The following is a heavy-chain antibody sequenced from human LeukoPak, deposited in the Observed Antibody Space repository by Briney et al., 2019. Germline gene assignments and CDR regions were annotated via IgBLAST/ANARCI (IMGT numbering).Heavy chain of an antibody. D-gene: IGHD6-13*01. Sequence: SETLSLTCTVSGGSISSYYWSWIRQPPGKGLEWIGYIYYSGSTNYNPSLKSRVTISVDTSKSQFSLKLSSVTAADTAVYYCAGDSGSSRGFDYWGQGTLVTVSS. CDR2: IYYSGST. CDR1: GGSISSYY. V-gene: IGHV4-59*01. CDR3: AGDSGSSRGFDY. J-gene: IGHJ4*02.